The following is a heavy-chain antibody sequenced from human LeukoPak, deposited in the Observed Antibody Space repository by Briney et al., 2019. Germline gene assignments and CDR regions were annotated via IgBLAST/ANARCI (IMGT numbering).Heavy chain of an antibody. CDR3: AKESLQQPAVPYGY. CDR2: ISGSGGST. D-gene: IGHD6-13*01. CDR1: GFTFSSYG. J-gene: IGHJ4*02. V-gene: IGHV3-23*01. Sequence: GGSLRLSCAASGFTFSSYGMSWVRQAPGKGLEWVSAISGSGGSTYYADSVKGRFTISRDNSKNTLYLQMNSLRAEDTAVYYCAKESLQQPAVPYGYWGQGTLVSVSS.